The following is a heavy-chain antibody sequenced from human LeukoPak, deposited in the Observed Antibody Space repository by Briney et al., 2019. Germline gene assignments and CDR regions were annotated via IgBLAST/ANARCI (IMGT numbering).Heavy chain of an antibody. V-gene: IGHV1-46*01. J-gene: IGHJ6*02. CDR3: ASPQYSYGYGFSYYYGMDV. Sequence: ASVKVSCKASGYTFTSYYMHWVRQAPGQGLEWMGIINPSGGSTSYAQKFQGRVTITRDTSTSTVYMEPSSLRSEDTAVYYCASPQYSYGYGFSYYYGMDVWGQGTTVTVSS. CDR1: GYTFTSYY. CDR2: INPSGGST. D-gene: IGHD5-18*01.